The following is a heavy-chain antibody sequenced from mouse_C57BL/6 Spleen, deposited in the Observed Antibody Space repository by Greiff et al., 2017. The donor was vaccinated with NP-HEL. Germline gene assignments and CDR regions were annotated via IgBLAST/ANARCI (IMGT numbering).Heavy chain of an antibody. CDR1: GYAFSSSW. Sequence: QVQLKESGPELVKPGASVKISCKASGYAFSSSWMNWVKQRPGKGLEWIGRIYPGDGDTNYNGKFKGQDTLTADKASSTAYMQLSSLTSEDSAVYFSAGASYVYGSSYDCFDYWGQGTTLTVSS. CDR3: AGASYVYGSSYDCFDY. V-gene: IGHV1-82*01. J-gene: IGHJ2*01. D-gene: IGHD1-1*01. CDR2: IYPGDGDT.